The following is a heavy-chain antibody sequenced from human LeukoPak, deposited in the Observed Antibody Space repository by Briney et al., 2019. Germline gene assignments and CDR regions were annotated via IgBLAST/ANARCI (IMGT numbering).Heavy chain of an antibody. CDR2: IYTSGST. V-gene: IGHV4-4*07. CDR3: ARGTYYDILTGYSPGTFDY. CDR1: GGSICNYS. J-gene: IGHJ4*02. D-gene: IGHD3-9*01. Sequence: PSETLSLTCTVSGGSICNYSWSWIRQPAGKGLEWIGRIYTSGSTNYNPSLKSRVTMSVDTSKNQFSLKLSSVTAADTAMYYCARGTYYDILTGYSPGTFDYWGQGTLVAVSS.